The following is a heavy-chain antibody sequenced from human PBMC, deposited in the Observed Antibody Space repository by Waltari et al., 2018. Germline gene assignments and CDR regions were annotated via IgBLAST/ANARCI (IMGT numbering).Heavy chain of an antibody. CDR2: IYHSGST. J-gene: IGHJ4*02. Sequence: QVQLQESGPGLVKPSGTLSLTCAVSGGSISSSHWWSWFRQPPGKGLEWIGEIYHSGSTNYNPSLKSRVTISVDKSKNQFSLKLSSVTAADTAVYYCARERDMTARKRLYYFDYWGQGTLVTVSS. D-gene: IGHD6-6*01. CDR3: ARERDMTARKRLYYFDY. V-gene: IGHV4-4*02. CDR1: GGSISSSHW.